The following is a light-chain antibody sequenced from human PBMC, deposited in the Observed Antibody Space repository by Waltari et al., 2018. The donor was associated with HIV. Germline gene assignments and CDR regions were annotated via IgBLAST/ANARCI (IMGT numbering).Light chain of an antibody. Sequence: EIVLTQSPGTLSLSTGVRATLSCRASQSVSSSYLAWYQQKPGQAPRLLIYGASSRATGIPDRFSGSGSGTDFTLTISRLEPEDFAVYYCQQYGSSPLTFGGGTKVEIK. CDR1: QSVSSSY. CDR2: GAS. CDR3: QQYGSSPLT. J-gene: IGKJ4*01. V-gene: IGKV3-20*01.